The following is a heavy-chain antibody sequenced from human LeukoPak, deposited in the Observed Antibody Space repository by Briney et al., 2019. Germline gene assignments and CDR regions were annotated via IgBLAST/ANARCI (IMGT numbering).Heavy chain of an antibody. J-gene: IGHJ4*02. D-gene: IGHD5-12*01. CDR2: INSDGSST. V-gene: IGHV3-74*01. CDR1: GFTFSSYW. Sequence: GGSLRLSCVASGFTFSSYWMHWVRQAPGKGLVWVSRINSDGSSTSYADSVKGRFTISRDNAKNTLYLQMNSLRAEDTAVYYCARGSRGYSGYEVDYWGQGTLVTVSS. CDR3: ARGSRGYSGYEVDY.